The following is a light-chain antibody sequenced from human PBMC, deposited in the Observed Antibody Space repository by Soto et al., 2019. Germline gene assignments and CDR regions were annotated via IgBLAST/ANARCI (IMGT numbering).Light chain of an antibody. V-gene: IGKV1-5*03. CDR3: QQANSFTWT. J-gene: IGKJ1*01. CDR1: QSISRW. CDR2: KAS. Sequence: IKMTQSPSTRSSSLGDRVTITCRASQSISRWFAWYQQKPGKAPTLLTYKASSLESGVPSRFSGIGSGTDFTLTLSRLKNEDFATYYGQQANSFTWTFCQGTKV.